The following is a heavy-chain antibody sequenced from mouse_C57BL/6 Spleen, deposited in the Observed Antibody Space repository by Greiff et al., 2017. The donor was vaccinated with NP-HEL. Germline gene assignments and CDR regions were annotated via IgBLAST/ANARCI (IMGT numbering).Heavy chain of an antibody. Sequence: EVKVVESGEGLVKPGGSLKLSCAASGFTFSSYAMSWVRQTPEKRLEWVAYISSGGDYIYYADTVKGRFTISRDNARNTLYLQMSNLKSEDTAMYYCTRDGDYDVGDYYAMDYGGKGTSVTVSS. CDR1: GFTFSSYA. CDR2: ISSGGDYI. D-gene: IGHD2-4*01. V-gene: IGHV5-9-1*02. CDR3: TRDGDYDVGDYYAMDY. J-gene: IGHJ4*01.